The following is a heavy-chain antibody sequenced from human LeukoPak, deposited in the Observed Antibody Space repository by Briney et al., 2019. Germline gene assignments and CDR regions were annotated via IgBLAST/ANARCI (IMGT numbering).Heavy chain of an antibody. J-gene: IGHJ4*02. D-gene: IGHD1-1*01. V-gene: IGHV1-24*01. CDR2: FNPENGET. CDR1: GYLFTDLS. CDR3: VTDIRWNDGFDH. Sequence: ASVKVSCKVSGYLFTDLSMHWVRQAPGKGLEWMGGFNPENGETLYAPKFLGRVSMTEDTSADTAYMEMSSLTTEDTAVYYCVTDIRWNDGFDHLGQGTLVTVSS.